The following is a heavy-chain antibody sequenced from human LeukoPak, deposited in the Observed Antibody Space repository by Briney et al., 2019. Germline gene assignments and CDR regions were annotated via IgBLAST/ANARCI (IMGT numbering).Heavy chain of an antibody. J-gene: IGHJ3*02. D-gene: IGHD6-13*01. CDR3: AKGLHSSSWNDAFDI. CDR1: GFTFSYYG. Sequence: GGSLRLSCAASGFTFSYYGMHWVRQAPGKGLEWVAFIRYDGSKKYYADSVKGRFTISRDNSKNTPYLQMNSLRSEDTAVYYCAKGLHSSSWNDAFDIWGQGTMVTVSS. CDR2: IRYDGSKK. V-gene: IGHV3-30*02.